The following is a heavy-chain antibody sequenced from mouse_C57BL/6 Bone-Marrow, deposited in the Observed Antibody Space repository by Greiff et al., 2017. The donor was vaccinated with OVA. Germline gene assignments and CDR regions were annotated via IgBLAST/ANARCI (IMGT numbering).Heavy chain of an antibody. V-gene: IGHV5-17*01. Sequence: DVKLVESGGGLVKPGGSLKLSCAASGFTFSDYGMHWVRQAPEKGLEWVAYISSGSSTIYYADTVKGRFTISRDNAKNTLFLQMTSLRSEDTAMYYCAMRLLPFDYWGQGTTLTVSS. CDR2: ISSGSSTI. J-gene: IGHJ2*01. D-gene: IGHD2-3*01. CDR3: AMRLLPFDY. CDR1: GFTFSDYG.